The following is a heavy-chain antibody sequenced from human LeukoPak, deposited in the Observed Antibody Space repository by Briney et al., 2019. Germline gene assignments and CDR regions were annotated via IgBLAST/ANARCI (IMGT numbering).Heavy chain of an antibody. V-gene: IGHV3-7*01. CDR2: IKQDGSEK. Sequence: PGGSLRLSCAASGFTFSSYWMSWVRQAPGKGLEWVANIKQDGSEKYYVDSVKGRFTISRDNAKNSLYLQMNSLRAEDTAVYYCATLLLVCEVCHNDYWGQGTLVTVSS. CDR3: ATLLLVCEVCHNDY. J-gene: IGHJ4*02. CDR1: GFTFSSYW. D-gene: IGHD3-10*01.